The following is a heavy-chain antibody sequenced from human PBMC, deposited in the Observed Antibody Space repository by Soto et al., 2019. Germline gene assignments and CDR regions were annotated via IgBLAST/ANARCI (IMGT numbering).Heavy chain of an antibody. J-gene: IGHJ4*02. D-gene: IGHD2-15*01. V-gene: IGHV3-30*18. Sequence: QVQLVESGGGVVQPGRSLRLSCAASGFTFSSYGMHWVRQAPGKGLEWVAVISYDGSNKYYADSVKGRFTISRDNSKNTLYLQMNSLRAEDTAVYYCAKVSPEGYCSGGSCYTPYYFDYWGQGTLVTVSS. CDR1: GFTFSSYG. CDR2: ISYDGSNK. CDR3: AKVSPEGYCSGGSCYTPYYFDY.